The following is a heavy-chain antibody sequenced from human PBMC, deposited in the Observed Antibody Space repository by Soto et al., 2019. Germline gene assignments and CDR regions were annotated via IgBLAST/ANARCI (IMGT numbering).Heavy chain of an antibody. V-gene: IGHV1-46*01. J-gene: IGHJ5*02. CDR1: GYTFTSYY. CDR3: ARVGPWVPYYYDSSPYTFENWFDP. D-gene: IGHD3-22*01. Sequence: ASVKVSCKASGYTFTSYYMHWVRQAPGQGLEWMGIINPSGGSTSYAQKFQGRVTMTRDTSTSTVYMELTAADTAVYYCARVGPWVPYYYDSSPYTFENWFDPWGQGTLVTVSS. CDR2: INPSGGST.